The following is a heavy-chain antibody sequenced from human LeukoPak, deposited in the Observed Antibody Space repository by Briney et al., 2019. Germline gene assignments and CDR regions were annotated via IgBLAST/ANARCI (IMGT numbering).Heavy chain of an antibody. J-gene: IGHJ3*02. CDR1: GFTFSSYS. V-gene: IGHV3-21*01. CDR2: ISSGSTYI. Sequence: PGGSLRLSCAASGFTFSSYSMYWVRQAPGKGLEWVSSISSGSTYISFADSVKGRFTISRDNAKNSLFLQMNSLRVEDTAVYYCVRDGGGRRLQGHNAFDIWGQGTMVTVSS. CDR3: VRDGGGRRLQGHNAFDI. D-gene: IGHD5-24*01.